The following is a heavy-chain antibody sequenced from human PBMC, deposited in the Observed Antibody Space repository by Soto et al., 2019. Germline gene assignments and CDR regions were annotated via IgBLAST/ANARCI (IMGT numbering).Heavy chain of an antibody. CDR1: GFTFSSYW. J-gene: IGHJ6*02. Sequence: PGGSLRLSCAASGFTFSSYWMSWVRQAPGKGLEWVANIKQDGSEKYYVDSVKDRFTISRDNAKNSLYLQMNSLRAEDTAVYYCARERVATTANYYYYGMDVWGQGTTVTVSS. V-gene: IGHV3-7*03. CDR3: ARERVATTANYYYYGMDV. D-gene: IGHD5-12*01. CDR2: IKQDGSEK.